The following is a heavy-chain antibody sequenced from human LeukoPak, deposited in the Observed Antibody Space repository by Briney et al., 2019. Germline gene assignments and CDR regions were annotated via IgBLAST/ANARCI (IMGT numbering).Heavy chain of an antibody. J-gene: IGHJ1*01. CDR2: IYYSGRT. CDR1: GDSSSRSDSY. CDR3: ARRRYYDGSGYLE. Sequence: SETLSLTCSVSGDSSSRSDSYWDWIRQPPGKGLEWIGTIYYSGRTYYSPSLKSRVTMSVDPSNNHFSLTLRSVTAADTAVYYCARRRYYDGSGYLEWGQGTLLSVSS. D-gene: IGHD3-22*01. V-gene: IGHV4-39*01.